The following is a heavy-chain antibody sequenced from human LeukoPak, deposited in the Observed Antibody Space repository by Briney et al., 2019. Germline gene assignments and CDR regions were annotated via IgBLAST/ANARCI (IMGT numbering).Heavy chain of an antibody. V-gene: IGHV1-18*01. J-gene: IGHJ6*03. D-gene: IGHD3-10*01. CDR3: ARGTYYYGSGSPYYMDV. Sequence: ASVKVSCKASGYTFTSYGISWVRQAPGQGLEWMGWISAYNGNTNYAQKLQGRVTMTTDTSTSTAYVELRSLRSDDTAVYYCARGTYYYGSGSPYYMDVWGKGTTVTISS. CDR2: ISAYNGNT. CDR1: GYTFTSYG.